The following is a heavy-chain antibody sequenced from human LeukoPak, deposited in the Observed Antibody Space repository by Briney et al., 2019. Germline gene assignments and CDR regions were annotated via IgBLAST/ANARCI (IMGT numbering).Heavy chain of an antibody. CDR1: GFSLSTSGVG. CDR3: AHSGVVGLGGY. D-gene: IGHD3-3*01. CDR2: SYCNDDK. J-gene: IGHJ4*02. V-gene: IGHV2-5*01. Sequence: SGPTLALPTQTLTHTRTLSGFSLSTSGVGVGWIRQPPGKALYWLTLSYCNDDKSHSPPLKSRLTITKNTSKTQVVLTMTNMDPVDTATYYCAHSGVVGLGGYWGQGTLVTVSS.